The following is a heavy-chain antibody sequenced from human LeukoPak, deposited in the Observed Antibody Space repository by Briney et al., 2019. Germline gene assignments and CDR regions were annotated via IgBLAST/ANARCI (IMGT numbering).Heavy chain of an antibody. CDR3: ARNHYDILTGYCYDY. CDR1: EFNFSDYY. Sequence: GGSLRLSCAASEFNFSDYYLSWIRQAPGKGLEWVSYISSSCSYTNYADSVKGRFTISRDNAKNSLYLQMNSLRAEDTAVYYCARNHYDILTGYCYDYWGQGTLVTVSS. V-gene: IGHV3-11*06. CDR2: ISSSCSYT. D-gene: IGHD3-9*01. J-gene: IGHJ4*02.